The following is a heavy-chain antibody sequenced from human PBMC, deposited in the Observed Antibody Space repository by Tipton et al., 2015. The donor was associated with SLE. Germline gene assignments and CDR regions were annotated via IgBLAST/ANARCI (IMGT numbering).Heavy chain of an antibody. Sequence: LRLSCTVSGGSISSSSYYWGWIRQPPGKGLEWIGSIYYSGSTYYNPSLKSRVTISVDTSKNQFSLKLSSVTAADTAVYYCARLDLGIAVAGSYYFDYWGQGTLVTVSS. V-gene: IGHV4-39*01. CDR3: ARLDLGIAVAGSYYFDY. J-gene: IGHJ4*02. CDR2: IYYSGST. CDR1: GGSISSSSYY. D-gene: IGHD6-19*01.